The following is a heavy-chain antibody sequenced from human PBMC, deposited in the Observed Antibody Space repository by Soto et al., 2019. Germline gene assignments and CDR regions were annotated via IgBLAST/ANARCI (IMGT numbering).Heavy chain of an antibody. J-gene: IGHJ6*02. CDR2: TIPIFGTA. CDR1: GGTFSSYA. CDR3: ARDRPSVVGATTYYYYGMDV. D-gene: IGHD1-26*01. Sequence: QVQLVQSGAEVKKPGSSVKVSCKASGGTFSSYAISWVRQAPGQGLEWMGGTIPIFGTANYAQKFKGRVTITADEATGTAYMELSSLRSEDTAVYYCARDRPSVVGATTYYYYGMDVWGQGTTVTVSS. V-gene: IGHV1-69*01.